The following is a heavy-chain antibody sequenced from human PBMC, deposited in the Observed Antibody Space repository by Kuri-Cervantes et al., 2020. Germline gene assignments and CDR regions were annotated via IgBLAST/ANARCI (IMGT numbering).Heavy chain of an antibody. CDR2: IYYSGST. CDR3: ARFIVVVTAIANWFDP. D-gene: IGHD2-21*02. J-gene: IGHJ5*02. Sequence: SETLSLTCTVSGDSISSGDYYWSWIRQPPGKGLEWIGYIYYSGSTYYNPSLKSRVTISVDTSKNQFSLKLSSVTAADTAVYYCARFIVVVTAIANWFDPWGQGTLVTVSS. V-gene: IGHV4-30-4*08. CDR1: GDSISSGDYY.